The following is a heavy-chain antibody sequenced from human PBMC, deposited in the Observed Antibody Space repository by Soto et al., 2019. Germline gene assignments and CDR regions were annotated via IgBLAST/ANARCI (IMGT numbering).Heavy chain of an antibody. Sequence: SLRLSCAASGFTFSSYGMHWVRQAPGKGLEWVAAIWYDGSNKYYADSVKGRFTISRDNSKNTLYLQMNSLRAEDTAVYYCARDPDCSSTSCQYYFDYWGQGTLVTVSS. CDR2: IWYDGSNK. CDR1: GFTFSSYG. D-gene: IGHD2-2*01. V-gene: IGHV3-33*01. J-gene: IGHJ4*02. CDR3: ARDPDCSSTSCQYYFDY.